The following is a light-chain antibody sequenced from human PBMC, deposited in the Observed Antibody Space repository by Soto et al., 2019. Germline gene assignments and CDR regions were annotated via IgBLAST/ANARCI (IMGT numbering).Light chain of an antibody. CDR3: QQDGSSPLT. CDR2: GAS. J-gene: IGKJ4*01. Sequence: EIVLPQSPGPLSLSPGERSTLSCVASQSVSSNYLAWYQQKPGRAPRLLIYGASSRATGIPDRFSGSGSGTDFSLTISRLEPEDFAVYYCQQDGSSPLTFGGGTKVDI. V-gene: IGKV3-20*01. CDR1: QSVSSNY.